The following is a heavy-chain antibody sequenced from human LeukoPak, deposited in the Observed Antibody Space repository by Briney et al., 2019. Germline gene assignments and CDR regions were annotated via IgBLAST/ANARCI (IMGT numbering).Heavy chain of an antibody. CDR2: IYYSGST. D-gene: IGHD3-10*01. CDR3: ARVVYYGSGSSISYYFDY. CDR1: GVSISSYY. V-gene: IGHV4-59*01. J-gene: IGHJ4*02. Sequence: TSETLSLTCTVSGVSISSYYWSWIRQPPGKGLEWIGYIYYSGSTNYNPSLKSRVTISVDTSKNQFSLKLSSVTAADTAVYYCARVVYYGSGSSISYYFDYWGQGTLVTVSS.